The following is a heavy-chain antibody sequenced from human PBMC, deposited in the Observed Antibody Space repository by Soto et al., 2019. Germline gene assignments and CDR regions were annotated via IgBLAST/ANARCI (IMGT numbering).Heavy chain of an antibody. CDR1: GYTFTNYY. J-gene: IGHJ5*02. CDR2: INPTGGST. CDR3: AIEEIGSWFDP. V-gene: IGHV1-46*01. Sequence: ASVKVSCKASGYTFTNYYMHWVRQAPGQGLEWMGVINPTGGSTTYAQKFQGRVTMTRDTSTSTAYMELSSLRSEDTAVYYCAIEEIGSWFDPWGQGTLVTVSS.